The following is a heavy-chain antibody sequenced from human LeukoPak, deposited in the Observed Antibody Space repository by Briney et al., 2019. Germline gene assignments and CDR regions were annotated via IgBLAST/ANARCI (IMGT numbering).Heavy chain of an antibody. CDR2: ISGSGGST. D-gene: IGHD4-17*01. V-gene: IGHV3-23*01. CDR1: GFTFSSYA. CDR3: AKEGNGDYYFDY. Sequence: GGSLRLSCAASGFTFSSYAMSWVRQAPGKGLEWVSAISGSGGSTYYADAVKGRFTISGDNSKNTLYLQMNSLRAEDTAVYYCAKEGNGDYYFDYWGQGTLVTVSS. J-gene: IGHJ4*02.